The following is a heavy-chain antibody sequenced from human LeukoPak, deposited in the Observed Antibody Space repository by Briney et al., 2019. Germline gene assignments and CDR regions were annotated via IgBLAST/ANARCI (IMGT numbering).Heavy chain of an antibody. CDR2: IYYSGST. Sequence: PSETLSLTCTVSGGSISSSSYYWGWIRQPPGKGLEWIGSIYYSGSTYYNPSLKSRVTISVDTSKNQFSLKLSSVTAADTAVYYCAREFYPGYYSYMAVWGKGTTVTVSS. D-gene: IGHD3-16*02. CDR3: AREFYPGYYSYMAV. J-gene: IGHJ6*03. CDR1: GGSISSSSYY. V-gene: IGHV4-39*07.